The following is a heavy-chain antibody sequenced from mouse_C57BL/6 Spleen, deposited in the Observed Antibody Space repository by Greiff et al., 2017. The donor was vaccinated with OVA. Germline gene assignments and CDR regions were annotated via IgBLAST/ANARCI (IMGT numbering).Heavy chain of an antibody. CDR1: GYTFTSYW. J-gene: IGHJ1*03. V-gene: IGHV1-72*01. Sequence: QVQLQQSGAELVKPGASVKLSCKASGYTFTSYWMHWVKQRPGRGLEWIGRIDPNSGGTKYNEKFKSKATLTVDKPSSTAYMQLSSLTSEDSAVYYCARQDYGSSLNWYFDVWGTGTTVTVSS. CDR2: IDPNSGGT. D-gene: IGHD1-1*01. CDR3: ARQDYGSSLNWYFDV.